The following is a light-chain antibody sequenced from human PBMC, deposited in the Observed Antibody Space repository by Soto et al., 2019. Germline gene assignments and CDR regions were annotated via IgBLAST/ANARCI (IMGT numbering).Light chain of an antibody. CDR3: QQHSNWPSA. Sequence: EIVLTQSPATLSLSPGERATLSCRASQSVSSYLAWYRQKPGQAPRLLIYDASKRATGIPARFSGSGSGTDFTLTISSLEPEDFAVYFCQQHSNWPSAFGQGTKVEIK. V-gene: IGKV3-11*01. CDR2: DAS. J-gene: IGKJ1*01. CDR1: QSVSSY.